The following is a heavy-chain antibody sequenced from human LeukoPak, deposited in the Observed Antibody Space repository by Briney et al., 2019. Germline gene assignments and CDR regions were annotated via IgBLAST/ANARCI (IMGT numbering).Heavy chain of an antibody. CDR3: AREYWNELQEGNDAFDI. CDR1: GYTFTGYY. D-gene: IGHD1-1*01. CDR2: INAGNGNT. J-gene: IGHJ3*02. V-gene: IGHV1-3*03. Sequence: ASVKVSCKASGYTFTGYYMHWVRQAPGQGLEWMGWINAGNGNTKYSQEFQGRVTITRDTSASTAYMELSSLRSEDMAVYYCAREYWNELQEGNDAFDIWGQGTVVTVSS.